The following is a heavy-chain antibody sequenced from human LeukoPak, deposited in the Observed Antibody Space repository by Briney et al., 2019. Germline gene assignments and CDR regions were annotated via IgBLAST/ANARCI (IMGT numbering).Heavy chain of an antibody. D-gene: IGHD6-19*01. CDR1: GGSISSSSYY. CDR3: ARKGTVSGLDY. Sequence: PSETLSLTCTVSGGSISSSSYYWGWIRQPPGKGLEWIGTIYYSGSTYYYPSLKSRVTISVDTSKNQFSLKLSSVTAADTAVYFCARKGTVSGLDYWGQGTLVTVSS. CDR2: IYYSGST. J-gene: IGHJ4*02. V-gene: IGHV4-39*01.